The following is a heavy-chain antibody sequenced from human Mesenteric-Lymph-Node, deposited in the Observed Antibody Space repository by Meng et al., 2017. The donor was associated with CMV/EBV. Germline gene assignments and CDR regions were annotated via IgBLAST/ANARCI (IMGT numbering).Heavy chain of an antibody. D-gene: IGHD1-26*01. V-gene: IGHV3-11*05. Sequence: GESLKISCAASGFTFSDYYMSWIRQAPGKGLEWVSSISSSSSYIYYADSVKGRFTISRDNSKNSLYLQMNSLRTEDTALYYCAKDIDSGGPRRYYDYYGMDVWGQGTTVTVSS. CDR3: AKDIDSGGPRRYYDYYGMDV. J-gene: IGHJ6*02. CDR1: GFTFSDYY. CDR2: ISSSSSYI.